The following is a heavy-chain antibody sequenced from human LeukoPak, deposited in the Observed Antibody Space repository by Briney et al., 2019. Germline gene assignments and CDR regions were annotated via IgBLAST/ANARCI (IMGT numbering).Heavy chain of an antibody. D-gene: IGHD2-15*01. V-gene: IGHV1-2*02. CDR2: TNPNSVGP. Sequence: ASVKVSCKASGYTFTGYYMHWVRQAPGQGLEWGGWTNPNSVGPNYAQKFQGRVTMTRDTSISTAYMELGRLRSDDTAVYYCAREERILGYCSGGSCYPVNLVDYWGQGTLVTVSS. CDR3: AREERILGYCSGGSCYPVNLVDY. CDR1: GYTFTGYY. J-gene: IGHJ4*02.